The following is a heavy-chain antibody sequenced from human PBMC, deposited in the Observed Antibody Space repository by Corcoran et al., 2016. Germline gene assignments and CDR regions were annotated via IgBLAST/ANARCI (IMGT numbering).Heavy chain of an antibody. Sequence: QVQLQESGPGLVKPSETLSLTCTVSGGSISSYYWSWIRQPPGKGLEWIGYIYYSGSTNYNPSLKSRVTISVDTSKNQFSLKLSSVTAAETAVYYCARGIAVAGDLTNWGQGTLVTVSS. J-gene: IGHJ4*02. CDR3: ARGIAVAGDLTN. CDR2: IYYSGST. CDR1: GGSISSYY. V-gene: IGHV4-59*01. D-gene: IGHD6-19*01.